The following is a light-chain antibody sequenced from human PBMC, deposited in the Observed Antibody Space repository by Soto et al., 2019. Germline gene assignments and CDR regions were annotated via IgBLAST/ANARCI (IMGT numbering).Light chain of an antibody. J-gene: IGKJ3*01. CDR2: AAS. Sequence: DIQMTQSPSTLSSSAGDRVTITCRASQGISSYLAWYQQKPGTAPILLIYAASSLESGVPSRFSGSGSGTDFTLTISSLHADDFASYYCQQSNSLPFTFGRGTKVDIK. CDR3: QQSNSLPFT. CDR1: QGISSY. V-gene: IGKV1-12*01.